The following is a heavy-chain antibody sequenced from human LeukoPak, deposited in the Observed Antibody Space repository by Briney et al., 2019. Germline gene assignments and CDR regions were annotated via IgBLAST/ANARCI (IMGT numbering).Heavy chain of an antibody. J-gene: IGHJ3*02. Sequence: PGGSLRLSCAASGFTVSSNYMSWVRQAPGKGLEWVSVIYSGGSTYYADSVKGRFTISRDNSKNTLYLQMNSLRVEDSAVYYCARDSEERDAFDIWGQGTMVTVSS. CDR3: ARDSEERDAFDI. CDR1: GFTVSSNY. D-gene: IGHD1-26*01. CDR2: IYSGGST. V-gene: IGHV3-53*01.